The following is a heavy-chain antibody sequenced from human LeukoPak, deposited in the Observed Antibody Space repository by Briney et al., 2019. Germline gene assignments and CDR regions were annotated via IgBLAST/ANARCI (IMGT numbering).Heavy chain of an antibody. CDR1: GGSTTTDY. CDR2: IYYTGGT. D-gene: IGHD1-7*01. Sequence: LSETLSLTSTLSGGSTTTDYWSWIRQPPAKGREWIGHIYYTGGTNSTPSLKSRVTMSLDTSKNQFSLKLSSVTAANPAMYYCVRLVSDSGTFDYWGQGTLVTVSS. J-gene: IGHJ4*02. CDR3: VRLVSDSGTFDY. V-gene: IGHV4-59*08.